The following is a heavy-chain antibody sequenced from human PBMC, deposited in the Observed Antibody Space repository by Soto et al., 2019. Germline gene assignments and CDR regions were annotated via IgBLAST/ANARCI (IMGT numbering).Heavy chain of an antibody. V-gene: IGHV4-59*02. D-gene: IGHD3-22*01. CDR3: GRSYYDSTGFAVDP. J-gene: IGHJ5*02. CDR2: MYFGGSF. CDR1: GASVSHGY. Sequence: PSETLSLTCTVSGASVSHGYWSWIRQPPGKGLEWIGFMYFGGSFNYNPSLTSRATISVETSKNQFSMKLTSVTASDTAVYYCGRSYYDSTGFAVDPWGQGTLVTVSS.